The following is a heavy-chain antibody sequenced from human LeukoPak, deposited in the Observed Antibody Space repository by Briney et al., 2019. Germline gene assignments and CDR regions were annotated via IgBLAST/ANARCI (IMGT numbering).Heavy chain of an antibody. J-gene: IGHJ3*02. V-gene: IGHV3-7*01. CDR1: GFTFSSYW. CDR2: IKQDGSEK. CDR3: ARDVIHTVRFRTSNVLFDI. D-gene: IGHD3-16*01. Sequence: PGGSLRLSCAASGFTFSSYWMSWVRQAPGKGLEWVANIKQDGSEKYYVDSVKGRFTISRDNAKNSLYLQMNSLRAEDTAVYYCARDVIHTVRFRTSNVLFDIWGQGTMVTVSS.